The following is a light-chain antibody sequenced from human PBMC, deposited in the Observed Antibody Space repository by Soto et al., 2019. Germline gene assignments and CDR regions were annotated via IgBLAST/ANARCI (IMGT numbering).Light chain of an antibody. CDR3: QQYDNWPLT. Sequence: ETVMTQSPATLSVSPGERASLSCRASQSVSSNLAWYQQKPGRAPRILIFGASSRAAGVPDRFSGSGSGTDFTLTISRLQSEDFAVYFCQQYDNWPLTFGPGTKVDIK. J-gene: IGKJ3*01. CDR1: QSVSSN. V-gene: IGKV3-15*01. CDR2: GAS.